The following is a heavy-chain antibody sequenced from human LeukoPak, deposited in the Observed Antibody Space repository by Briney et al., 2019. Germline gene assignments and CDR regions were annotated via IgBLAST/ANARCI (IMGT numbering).Heavy chain of an antibody. CDR1: GGTFSSYA. J-gene: IGHJ4*02. D-gene: IGHD6-13*01. V-gene: IGHV1-69*06. Sequence: GASVNVSCTASGGTFSSYAISWVRQAPGQGLEWMGGIIPIFGTANYAQKFQGRVTITADKSTSTAYMELSSLRSEDTAVYYCARDRGRPAAGPEPFDYWGQGTLVTVSS. CDR2: IIPIFGTA. CDR3: ARDRGRPAAGPEPFDY.